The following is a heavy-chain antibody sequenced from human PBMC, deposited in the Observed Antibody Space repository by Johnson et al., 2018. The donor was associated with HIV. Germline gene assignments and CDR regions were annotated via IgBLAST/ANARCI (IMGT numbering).Heavy chain of an antibody. Sequence: QVQLVESGGGVVQPGRSLRLSCAASGFTFSSYSMHWVRQAPGKGLEWVSVIRGDGSNKYYAAFMKGLFTISRDNSKNTLYLQMNSLRAEDTAVYYCAKDSFLYDSAFDIWGQGTMVTVSS. CDR1: GFTFSSYS. V-gene: IGHV3-30-3*01. J-gene: IGHJ3*02. D-gene: IGHD3-22*01. CDR3: AKDSFLYDSAFDI. CDR2: IRGDGSNK.